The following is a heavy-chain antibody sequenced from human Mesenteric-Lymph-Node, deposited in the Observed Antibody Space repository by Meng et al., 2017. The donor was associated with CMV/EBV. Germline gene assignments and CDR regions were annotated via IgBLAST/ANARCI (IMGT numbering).Heavy chain of an antibody. CDR2: IKQDGSEK. J-gene: IGHJ4*02. CDR1: GFTFGDYN. V-gene: IGHV3-7*01. CDR3: ARSTIDY. Sequence: GGSLRLSCAASGFTFGDYNMNWVRQAPGKGLEWVANIKQDGSEKYYVDSVKGRFTISRDNSKNTLYLQMNSLRAEDTAVYYCARSTIDYWGQGTLVTVSS. D-gene: IGHD2-2*01.